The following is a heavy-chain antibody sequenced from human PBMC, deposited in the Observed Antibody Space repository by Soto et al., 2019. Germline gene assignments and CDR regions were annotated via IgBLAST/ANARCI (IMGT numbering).Heavy chain of an antibody. J-gene: IGHJ5*02. CDR3: ARDFRSFSTPFDP. V-gene: IGHV3-30-3*01. Sequence: PGGSLRLSCAASGFTFSGFAVHWLRQAPGKGLEWVSVISYDGSNKYYADSVKGRFTISRDNSKNTLYLQTNSLRAEDTAVYFCARDFRSFSTPFDPWGQGTLVTVSS. CDR1: GFTFSGFA. D-gene: IGHD3-16*02. CDR2: ISYDGSNK.